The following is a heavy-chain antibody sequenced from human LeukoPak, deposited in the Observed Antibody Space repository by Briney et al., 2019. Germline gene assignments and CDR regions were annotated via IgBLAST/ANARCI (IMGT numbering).Heavy chain of an antibody. CDR1: GFTFSSDA. CDR2: ISYDGNNE. CDR3: ARELGYYGSGSYYDV. D-gene: IGHD3-10*01. V-gene: IGHV3-30-3*01. J-gene: IGHJ6*02. Sequence: GRSLRLSCAASGFTFSSDAMHWVRQAPGKGLEWVAVISYDGNNEYYADSVKGRFTISRDNSKNTLYLQMNSLRAEDTAVYYCARELGYYGSGSYYDVWGQGTTVTVSS.